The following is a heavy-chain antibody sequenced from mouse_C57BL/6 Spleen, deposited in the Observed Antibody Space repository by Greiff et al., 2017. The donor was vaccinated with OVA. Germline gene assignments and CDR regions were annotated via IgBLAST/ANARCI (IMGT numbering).Heavy chain of an antibody. CDR3: ARSTAAYYSNPGVYFDY. Sequence: QVQLQQPGAELVKPGASVKLSCKASGYTFTSYWMQWVKQRPGQGLEWIGEIDPSDSYTNYNQKFKGKATLTVDTSSSTAYMQLSSLTSEDAAVYYCARSTAAYYSNPGVYFDYWGQGTTLTVSS. CDR1: GYTFTSYW. J-gene: IGHJ2*01. CDR2: IDPSDSYT. D-gene: IGHD2-5*01. V-gene: IGHV1-50*01.